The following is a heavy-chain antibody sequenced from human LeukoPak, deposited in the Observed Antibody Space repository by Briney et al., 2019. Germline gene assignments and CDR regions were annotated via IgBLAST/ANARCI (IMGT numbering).Heavy chain of an antibody. V-gene: IGHV3-7*01. CDR3: ARDQAGRPLGY. CDR1: GFTFNIYW. Sequence: GGSLRLYCAASGFTFNIYWMSWVRQAPGKGLEWVANINENGSVKFYVDSVKGRFTILRDNAKNLLHLQMHNLRAEDTAIYYCARDQAGRPLGYWGQGTLVTVFS. CDR2: INENGSVK. J-gene: IGHJ4*02. D-gene: IGHD3-16*01.